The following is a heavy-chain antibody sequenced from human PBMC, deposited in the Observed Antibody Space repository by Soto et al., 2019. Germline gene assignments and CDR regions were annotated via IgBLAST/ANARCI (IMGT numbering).Heavy chain of an antibody. CDR1: GDGVSSNSAA. CDR2: TFYRSKWYY. J-gene: IGHJ4*01. D-gene: IGHD3-16*01. V-gene: IGHV6-1*01. Sequence: SQTLSLTSAISGDGVSSNSAAWNWISQSPSRGLEWLGRTFYRSKWYYHYAVSVESRITINPDTSKNQFSLQLTSVTPQDTAVYYCSGEHGSAYSDYWSQGALVTVSS. CDR3: SGEHGSAYSDY.